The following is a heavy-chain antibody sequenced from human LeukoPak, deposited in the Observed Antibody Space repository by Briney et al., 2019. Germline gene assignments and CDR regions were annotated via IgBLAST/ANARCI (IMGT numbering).Heavy chain of an antibody. CDR3: AREGWDYDFWSGSLRGANRVGYMDV. D-gene: IGHD3-3*01. CDR1: GGSLSSYY. Sequence: PSETLSLTCTVSGGSLSSYYWSWIRQPAGKGLEWIGRIYTSGSTNYNPSLKSRVTMSVDTSKNQFSLKLSSVTAADTAVYYCAREGWDYDFWSGSLRGANRVGYMDVWGKGTTVTVSS. J-gene: IGHJ6*03. V-gene: IGHV4-4*07. CDR2: IYTSGST.